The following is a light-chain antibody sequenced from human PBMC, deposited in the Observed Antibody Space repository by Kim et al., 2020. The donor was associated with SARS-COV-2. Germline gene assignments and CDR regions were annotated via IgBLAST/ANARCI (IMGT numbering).Light chain of an antibody. CDR1: SLRSDY. CDR3: NSRDSNENVF. CDR2: GKN. V-gene: IGLV3-19*01. Sequence: SSELTQDPAVSVALGQTVRITCQGDSLRSDYATWYQQKPGQAPILVIYGKNNRPSGIPDRFSGSSSGNTASLTITGTQAGDEADYYCNSRDSNENVFFGGGTQLTVL. J-gene: IGLJ2*01.